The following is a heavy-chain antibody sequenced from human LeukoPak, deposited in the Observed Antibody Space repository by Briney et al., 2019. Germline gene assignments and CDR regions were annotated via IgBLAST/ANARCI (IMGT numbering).Heavy chain of an antibody. CDR3: VQTTGWPGFDY. J-gene: IGHJ4*02. CDR1: GVSLRGYY. CDR2: IYNGVPT. D-gene: IGHD6-19*01. Sequence: SETLSLTCAVYGVSLRGYYWSWIRQSPEKGLEWIGNIYNGVPTFFNPSLKSRVTISVDTSKRQFSLQLASVTAADTAVYYCVQTTGWPGFDYWGQGILVTVSS. V-gene: IGHV4-34*06.